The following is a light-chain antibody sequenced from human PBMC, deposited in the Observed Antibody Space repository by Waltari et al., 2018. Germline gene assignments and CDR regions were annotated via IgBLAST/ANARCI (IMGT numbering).Light chain of an antibody. CDR3: CSYAGSYTWV. CDR2: DVT. V-gene: IGLV2-11*01. CDR1: TSAVGGYNY. J-gene: IGLJ3*02. Sequence: QSALTQPRSVSGSPGQSVTLSCTGTTSAVGGYNYVSWYHQHPGKAPKLMIYDVTKRPSGVTDRFSGSKSGNTASLTISGLQTEDEADYYCCSYAGSYTWVFGGGTKLTVL.